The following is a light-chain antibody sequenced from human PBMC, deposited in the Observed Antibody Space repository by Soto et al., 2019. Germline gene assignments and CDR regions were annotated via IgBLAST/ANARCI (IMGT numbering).Light chain of an antibody. V-gene: IGKV1-33*01. Sequence: DIHMTQSPSSRSASVEDRVIITCRAIQSISKHLNWYQQKPGKAPKLLIYDASNLETGVPSRFSGSGSGTDFTFTISSLQPEDIATYYCQQYDNLPLTFGGGTKVDIK. CDR3: QQYDNLPLT. CDR2: DAS. J-gene: IGKJ4*01. CDR1: QSISKH.